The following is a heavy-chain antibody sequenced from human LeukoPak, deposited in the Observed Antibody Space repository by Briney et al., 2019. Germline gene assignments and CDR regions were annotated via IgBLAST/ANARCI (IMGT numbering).Heavy chain of an antibody. Sequence: SETLSLTCAVYGGSFNGYYWGWIRQPPGKGLEWIGSIYHSGSTYYNPSLKSRVTISVDTSKNQFSLKLSSVTAADTAVYYCARDEEWGYDSSGPFDYWGQGTLVTVSS. CDR2: IYHSGST. V-gene: IGHV4-38-2*02. J-gene: IGHJ4*02. CDR1: GGSFNGYY. D-gene: IGHD3-22*01. CDR3: ARDEEWGYDSSGPFDY.